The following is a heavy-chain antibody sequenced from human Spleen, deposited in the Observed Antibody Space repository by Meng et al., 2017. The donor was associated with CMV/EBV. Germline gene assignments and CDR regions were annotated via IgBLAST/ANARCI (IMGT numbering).Heavy chain of an antibody. Sequence: GGSLRLSCAASGFTFSSYAMGWVRQAPGKGLEWVSAISGSGGSTYYGDSVKGRFTISRDNSQNTLYLQMNSLRAEDTAVYYCANLLRAPHIHYYYVMDVWGQGTTVTVSS. V-gene: IGHV3-23*01. J-gene: IGHJ6*02. CDR1: GFTFSSYA. D-gene: IGHD3-16*01. CDR3: ANLLRAPHIHYYYVMDV. CDR2: ISGSGGST.